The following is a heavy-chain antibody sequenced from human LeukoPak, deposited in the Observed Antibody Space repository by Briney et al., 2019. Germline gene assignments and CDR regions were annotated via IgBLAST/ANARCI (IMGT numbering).Heavy chain of an antibody. CDR2: ISSSSTI. D-gene: IGHD6-19*01. V-gene: IGHV3-48*02. CDR1: GFTFSSYS. J-gene: IGHJ4*02. Sequence: TGGSLRLSCAASGFTFSSYSMNWVRQAPEKGLEWVSYISSSSTIYYADSVKGRFTISRDNAKNSLYLQMNSLRDEDTAVYYCASYSSGYYWGQGTLVTVSS. CDR3: ASYSSGYY.